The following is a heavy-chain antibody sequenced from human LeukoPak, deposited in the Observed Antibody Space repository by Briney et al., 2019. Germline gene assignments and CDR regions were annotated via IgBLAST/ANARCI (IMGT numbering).Heavy chain of an antibody. CDR2: ISYDGSNK. CDR3: AKTISRDSSGYDAFDI. V-gene: IGHV3-30*18. J-gene: IGHJ3*02. Sequence: PGGSLRLSCAASGFTFSSYGMHWVRQAPGKGLEWVAVISYDGSNKYYADSVKGRFTISRDNSKNTLYLQMNSLRAEDTAVYYCAKTISRDSSGYDAFDIWGQGTMVTVSS. D-gene: IGHD3-22*01. CDR1: GFTFSSYG.